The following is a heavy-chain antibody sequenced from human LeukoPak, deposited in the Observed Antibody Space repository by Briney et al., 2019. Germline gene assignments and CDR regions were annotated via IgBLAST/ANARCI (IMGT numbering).Heavy chain of an antibody. Sequence: GASVTVSCKASGYTFTSYDINWVRQAAGQGLEWMGWMKPNSGNTGYAQKFQGRVTITRNTSISTAYMELCSLRAEDTAVYYCARGSQLGDAFDIWGQGTMVTVSS. CDR1: GYTFTSYD. D-gene: IGHD1-1*01. V-gene: IGHV1-8*03. J-gene: IGHJ3*02. CDR3: ARGSQLGDAFDI. CDR2: MKPNSGNT.